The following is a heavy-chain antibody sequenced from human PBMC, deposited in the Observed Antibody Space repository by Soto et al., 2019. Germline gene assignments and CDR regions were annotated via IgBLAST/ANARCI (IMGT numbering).Heavy chain of an antibody. Sequence: GGSLRLSCAASGFTFSSYDMHWVRQATGKGLEWVSAIGTAGDTYYPGSVKGRFTISRENAKNSLYLQMNSLRAGDTAVYYCARAGVYGSFDIWGQATLVTVSS. CDR2: IGTAGDT. CDR3: ARAGVYGSFDI. V-gene: IGHV3-13*01. D-gene: IGHD4-17*01. CDR1: GFTFSSYD. J-gene: IGHJ3*02.